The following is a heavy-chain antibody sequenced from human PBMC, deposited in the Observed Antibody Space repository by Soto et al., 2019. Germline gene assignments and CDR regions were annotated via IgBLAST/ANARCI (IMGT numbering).Heavy chain of an antibody. CDR1: GYTFTSYG. V-gene: IGHV1-18*01. J-gene: IGHJ5*02. Sequence: ASVKVSCKASGYTFTSYGISWVRQAPGQGLEWMGWISAYNGNTNYAQKLQGRVTMTTDTSTSTAYVELRSLRSDDTAVYYCAREIRADYYDSSGYQQTNWFDPWGQGTLVTVSS. CDR3: AREIRADYYDSSGYQQTNWFDP. CDR2: ISAYNGNT. D-gene: IGHD3-22*01.